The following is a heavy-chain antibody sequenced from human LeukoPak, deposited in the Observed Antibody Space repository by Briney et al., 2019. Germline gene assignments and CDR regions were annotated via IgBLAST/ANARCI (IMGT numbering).Heavy chain of an antibody. J-gene: IGHJ4*02. CDR2: IYYSGST. Sequence: SQTLSLTCTVSGGSISSYYWSWIRQPPGKGPEWIGYIYYSGSTNYNPSLKSRVTISVDASKNQFSLKLSSVTAADTAVYYCAILADPIVVVLGAFVYWGQGTLVTVSS. D-gene: IGHD3-22*01. V-gene: IGHV4-59*01. CDR1: GGSISSYY. CDR3: AILADPIVVVLGAFVY.